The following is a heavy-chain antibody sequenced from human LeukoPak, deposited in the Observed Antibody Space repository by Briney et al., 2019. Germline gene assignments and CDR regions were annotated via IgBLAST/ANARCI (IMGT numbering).Heavy chain of an antibody. CDR3: AKVYSSGWLYYFDY. CDR2: ISDSGGST. D-gene: IGHD6-19*01. V-gene: IGHV3-23*01. CDR1: GFTFSSYA. Sequence: GGSLRLSCAASGFTFSSYAMSWVRQAPGKGLEWVSAISDSGGSTYYADSVKGRFTISRDNSKNTLYLQMNSLRAEDTAVYYCAKVYSSGWLYYFDYWGQGTLVTVSS. J-gene: IGHJ4*02.